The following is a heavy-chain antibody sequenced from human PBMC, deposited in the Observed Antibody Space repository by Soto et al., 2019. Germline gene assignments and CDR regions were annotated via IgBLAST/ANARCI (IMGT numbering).Heavy chain of an antibody. D-gene: IGHD6-13*01. CDR1: GGTFSSYA. Sequence: QVQLVQSGAEVKKPGSSVKVSCKVSGGTFSSYAISWVRQAPGQGLEWMGGIIPIFGTANYAQKFQGRVTITADESTSTAYMELSSLRSEDTAVYYCARHEVQQLVLRNYYYYGMDVWGQGTTVTVSS. CDR3: ARHEVQQLVLRNYYYYGMDV. CDR2: IIPIFGTA. V-gene: IGHV1-69*01. J-gene: IGHJ6*02.